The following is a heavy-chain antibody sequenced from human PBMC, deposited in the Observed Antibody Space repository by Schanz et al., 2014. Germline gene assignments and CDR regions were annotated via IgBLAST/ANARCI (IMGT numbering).Heavy chain of an antibody. D-gene: IGHD3-10*01. J-gene: IGHJ3*02. V-gene: IGHV3-23*01. CDR1: GFTFSSYA. CDR3: AKGRFGELSAFDI. CDR2: ISGSGGST. Sequence: EVQLLESGGGLVQPGGSLRLSCAASGFTFSSYAMSWVRQAPGKGLEWVSAISGSGGSTYYADSVKGRFTIARDNSKNTLYLQMNSLRAEDTAVYYCAKGRFGELSAFDIWGQGTMVTDSS.